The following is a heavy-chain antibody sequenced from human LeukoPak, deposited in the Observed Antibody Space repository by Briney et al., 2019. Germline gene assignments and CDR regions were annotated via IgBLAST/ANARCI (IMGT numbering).Heavy chain of an antibody. J-gene: IGHJ3*02. CDR2: ISSNGGST. D-gene: IGHD6-19*01. CDR1: GFTFSSYV. V-gene: IGHV3-64*01. CDR3: ASPLTRSGWYDAFDI. Sequence: GGSLRLSCAASGFTFSSYVMHWVRQAPGKGLEYVSVISSNGGSTHYANSVKGRFTISRDNSKNTLYLQMGSLRAEDMAVYYCASPLTRSGWYDAFDIWGQGTMVTVSS.